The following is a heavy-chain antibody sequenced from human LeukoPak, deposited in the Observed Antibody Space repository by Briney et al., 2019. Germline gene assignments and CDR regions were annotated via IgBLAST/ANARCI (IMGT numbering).Heavy chain of an antibody. CDR3: ASGEGNY. J-gene: IGHJ4*02. CDR2: ISTSSTYI. Sequence: KPGGSLRLSCAASAFSLSAYNMNWVRQAPGKGLEWVSSISTSSTYIYYGDSVKGRFTISRGNAKNSLFLQMNSLRAEDTAVYYCASGEGNYWGQGTLVTVSS. CDR1: AFSLSAYN. V-gene: IGHV3-21*01. D-gene: IGHD3-10*01.